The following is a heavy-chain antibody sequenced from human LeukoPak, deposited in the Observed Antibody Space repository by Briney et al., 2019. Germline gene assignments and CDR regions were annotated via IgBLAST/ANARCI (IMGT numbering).Heavy chain of an antibody. V-gene: IGHV4-30-4*08. CDR1: GGSISSGDYY. Sequence: PSQTLSLTCTVSGGSISSGDYYWSWIRQPPGKGLEWIGYIYYSGSTYYNPSLKSRVTISVDTSKNQFSLKLSSVTAADMAVYYCARVGEVVLRVRYYYMDVWGKGTTVTVSS. CDR2: IYYSGST. D-gene: IGHD2-15*01. J-gene: IGHJ6*03. CDR3: ARVGEVVLRVRYYYMDV.